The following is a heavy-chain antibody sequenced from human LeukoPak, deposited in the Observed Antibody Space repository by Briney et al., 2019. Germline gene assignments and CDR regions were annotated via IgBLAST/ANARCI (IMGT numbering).Heavy chain of an antibody. V-gene: IGHV3-23*01. CDR2: MNGSSDTT. Sequence: GGSLRLSCTASGFTFSTYAMSWVRQAPGKGLEWVSTMNGSSDTTYYAESVKGRFTVSRDNSKDTLYLQMSSLRVEDTAVYCCAKFVVRGGPTDYWGQGTLVTVSS. D-gene: IGHD3-10*01. CDR3: AKFVVRGGPTDY. CDR1: GFTFSTYA. J-gene: IGHJ4*02.